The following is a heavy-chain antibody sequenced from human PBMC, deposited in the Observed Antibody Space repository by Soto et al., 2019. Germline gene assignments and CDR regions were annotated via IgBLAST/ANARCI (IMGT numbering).Heavy chain of an antibody. J-gene: IGHJ3*02. D-gene: IGHD4-17*01. CDR3: ARELGHEYGDHDAFDI. CDR1: GYTFTSYY. CDR2: INPSGGST. Sequence: QVQLVQSGAEVKKPGASVKGSCKASGYTFTSYYMHWVRQAPGQGLEWMGIINPSGGSTSYAQKFQGRVTMTRDTYTSTVYMELSSLSSEDTAVYYCARELGHEYGDHDAFDIWGQGTMVTVSS. V-gene: IGHV1-46*03.